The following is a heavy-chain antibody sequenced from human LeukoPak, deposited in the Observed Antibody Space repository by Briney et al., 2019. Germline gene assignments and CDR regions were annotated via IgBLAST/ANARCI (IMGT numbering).Heavy chain of an antibody. J-gene: IGHJ1*01. Sequence: ASVKVSCKASGYTFTSYGISWVRQAPGQGLEWMGWISAYNGNTNYAQKLQGRVTMTTDTSTSTAYMELRSLRSDDTAVYYCARGPSSGSYSAEYFQHWGQGTLVTVSS. V-gene: IGHV1-18*01. D-gene: IGHD1-26*01. CDR3: ARGPSSGSYSAEYFQH. CDR2: ISAYNGNT. CDR1: GYTFTSYG.